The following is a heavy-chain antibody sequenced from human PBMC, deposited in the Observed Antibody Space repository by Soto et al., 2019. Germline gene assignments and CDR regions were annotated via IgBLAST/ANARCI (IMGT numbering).Heavy chain of an antibody. CDR1: GFTVSSNY. CDR3: ARAPSDYVWGSYRH. Sequence: EVQLVESGGGLIQPGGSLRLSCAASGFTVSSNYMSWVRQAPGKGLEWVSVIYSGGSTYYADSVKGRFTISRDNSKNTLYLQMNSLRAEDTAVYYCARAPSDYVWGSYRHWGQGTLVTVSS. J-gene: IGHJ4*02. CDR2: IYSGGST. V-gene: IGHV3-53*01. D-gene: IGHD3-16*02.